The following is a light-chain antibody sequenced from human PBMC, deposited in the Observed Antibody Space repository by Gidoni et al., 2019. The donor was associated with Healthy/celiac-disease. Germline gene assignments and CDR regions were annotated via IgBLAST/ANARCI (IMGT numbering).Light chain of an antibody. CDR3: NSWDSSGNHGE. CDR2: GKN. V-gene: IGLV3-19*02. Sequence: SSELTQDPAVSVALGQTVRITCQGDSLRSYYASWYQQKPGQAPVRVIYGKNNRPSGIPDRFSGSSSGNTASLTITGAQAEDEADYYCNSWDSSGNHGEFGGGTKLTVL. CDR1: SLRSYY. J-gene: IGLJ3*02.